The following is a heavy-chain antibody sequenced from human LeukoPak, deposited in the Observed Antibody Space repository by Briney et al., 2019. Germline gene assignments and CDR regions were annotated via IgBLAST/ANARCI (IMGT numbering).Heavy chain of an antibody. CDR1: GYSFTSYW. J-gene: IGHJ4*02. CDR3: ARRGSYYAYYFDY. V-gene: IGHV5-51*01. D-gene: IGHD1-26*01. Sequence: GESLQISCKGSGYSFTSYWIGWVRQLPGKGLEWMGIIYPGDSDTRYSPSFQGQVTISADKSISTAYLQWSSLKASDTAMYYCARRGSYYAYYFDYWGQGTLVTVSS. CDR2: IYPGDSDT.